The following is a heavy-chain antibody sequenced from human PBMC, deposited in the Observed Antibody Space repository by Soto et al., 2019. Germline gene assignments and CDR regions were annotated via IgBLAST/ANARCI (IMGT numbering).Heavy chain of an antibody. CDR1: GFTFSGYW. Sequence: GGSLRLSCAASGFTFSGYWMHWVRQAPGKGLVWVSRINTDGGTTTYAESVKGRFTISRDNARDTLYLQMNSLRPEDTALYYCVRVGSGTYSWRDPWGQGTLVTVSS. V-gene: IGHV3-74*01. CDR3: VRVGSGTYSWRDP. D-gene: IGHD1-26*01. J-gene: IGHJ5*02. CDR2: INTDGGTT.